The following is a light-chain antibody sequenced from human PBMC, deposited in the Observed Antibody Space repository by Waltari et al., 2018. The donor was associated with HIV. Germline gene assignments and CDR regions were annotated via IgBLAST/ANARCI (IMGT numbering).Light chain of an antibody. J-gene: IGKJ2*01. CDR1: QDSSNS. CDR3: QQLNTYPHT. CDR2: STS. Sequence: DIHLPPSPSFLSASVGDRVTIPCRASQDSSNSVAWYQQRPGKAPKLLMYSTSTLQSGVPSRFRGSRSRTEFTLTIASLQAEDFATYFCQQLNTYPHTFGQGTKVEI. V-gene: IGKV1-9*01.